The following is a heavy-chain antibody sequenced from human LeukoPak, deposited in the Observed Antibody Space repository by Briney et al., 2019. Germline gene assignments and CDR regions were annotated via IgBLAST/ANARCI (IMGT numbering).Heavy chain of an antibody. J-gene: IGHJ3*02. V-gene: IGHV3-13*01. D-gene: IGHD6-6*01. CDR1: GFTFSSYD. CDR2: IGTAGDT. Sequence: PGGSLRLSCAASGFTFSSYDMHWVRQATGKGLEWVSAIGTAGDTYYPGSVKGRFTISRENAKNSLYLQMNSLRAGDTAVYYCARGNWLVGAFDIWGQGTMVTVSS. CDR3: ARGNWLVGAFDI.